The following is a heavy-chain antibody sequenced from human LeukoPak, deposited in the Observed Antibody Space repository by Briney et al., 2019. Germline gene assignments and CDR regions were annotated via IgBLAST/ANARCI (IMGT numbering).Heavy chain of an antibody. CDR3: ARDGYTYGQVDY. CDR1: GYTFTGYY. Sequence: ASVKVSCKASGYTFTGYYIHWVRQAPGQGLEWMGWINPNSGGTNYAQKFQGRVTMTRDTSISTAYMELSRLTSDDTAVYYCARDGYTYGQVDYWGQGTQVTVSS. J-gene: IGHJ4*02. V-gene: IGHV1-2*02. D-gene: IGHD5-18*01. CDR2: INPNSGGT.